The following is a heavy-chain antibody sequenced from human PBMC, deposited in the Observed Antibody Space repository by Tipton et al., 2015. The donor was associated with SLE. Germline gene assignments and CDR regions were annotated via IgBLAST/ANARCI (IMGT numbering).Heavy chain of an antibody. Sequence: GSLRLSCAASGFTFSSYDMYWVRHAPGKGLEWVSVIYGGGYYTFYADSVKGRFTISRDNSKNTLFLQMNSLRAEDTAIYYCAKGIAERFFDYWGQGTLVTVSS. CDR3: AKGIAERFFDY. D-gene: IGHD6-13*01. V-gene: IGHV3-23*03. J-gene: IGHJ4*02. CDR2: IYGGGYYT. CDR1: GFTFSSYD.